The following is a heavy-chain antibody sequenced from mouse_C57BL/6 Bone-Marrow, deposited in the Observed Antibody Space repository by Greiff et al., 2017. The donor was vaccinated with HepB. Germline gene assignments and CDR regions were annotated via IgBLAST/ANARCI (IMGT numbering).Heavy chain of an antibody. V-gene: IGHV1-69*01. CDR2: IDPSDSYT. D-gene: IGHD3-2*02. CDR1: GYTFTSYW. CDR3: ARWAAQATVRAMDY. J-gene: IGHJ4*01. Sequence: VQLQQSGAELVMPGASVKLSCKASGYTFTSYWMHWVKQRPGQGLEWIGEIDPSDSYTNYNQKFKGKSTLTVDKSSSTAYMQLSSLTSEDSAVYYCARWAAQATVRAMDYWGQGTSVTVSS.